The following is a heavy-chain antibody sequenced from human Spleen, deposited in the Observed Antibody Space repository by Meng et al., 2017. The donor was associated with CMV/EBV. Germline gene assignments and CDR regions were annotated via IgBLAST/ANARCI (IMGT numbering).Heavy chain of an antibody. CDR1: GFTFHNYW. D-gene: IGHD3-10*01. J-gene: IGHJ5*02. V-gene: IGHV3-74*01. Sequence: GGSLRLSCAASGFTFHNYWMHWVRQAPGKGLVWVSRIDQYGDTMNYADSVKGRFTISRDNAKNTLYLQMSSLRAEDTAVYYCARAVQISGDIYLDPWGQGTLVTVSS. CDR2: IDQYGDTM. CDR3: ARAVQISGDIYLDP.